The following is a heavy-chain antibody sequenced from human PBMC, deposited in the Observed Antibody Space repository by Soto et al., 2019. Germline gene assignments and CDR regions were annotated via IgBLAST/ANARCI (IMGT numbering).Heavy chain of an antibody. CDR2: VYYSGAA. Sequence: SETLSLTCNVSGGAITSGYWSWIRQPPGKGLEWIGYVYYSGAADYNPSLKPRVTISIATSKTQFSLRLASATAADTGVYYCARDHGSYPNTWGQGILVTVSS. CDR3: ARDHGSYPNT. CDR1: GGAITSGY. J-gene: IGHJ1*01. V-gene: IGHV4-59*01. D-gene: IGHD3-16*02.